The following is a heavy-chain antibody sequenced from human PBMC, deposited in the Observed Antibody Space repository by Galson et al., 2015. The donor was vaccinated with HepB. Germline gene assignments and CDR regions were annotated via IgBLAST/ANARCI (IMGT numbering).Heavy chain of an antibody. V-gene: IGHV3-7*01. J-gene: IGHJ5*02. Sequence: SLRLSCAASGFSFSTDWMTWVRQAPGRGLEWLANINQDEGHKFYAVSVKGRFSISRDNAQNSLYLQMSSLRAEDTAMYYCARDPAAGDTWGQGTLVTVSS. D-gene: IGHD6-13*01. CDR3: ARDPAAGDT. CDR2: INQDEGHK. CDR1: GFSFSTDW.